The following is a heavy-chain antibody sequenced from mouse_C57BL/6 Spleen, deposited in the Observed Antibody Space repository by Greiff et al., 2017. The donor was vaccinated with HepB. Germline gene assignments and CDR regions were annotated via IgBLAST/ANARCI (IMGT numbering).Heavy chain of an antibody. J-gene: IGHJ3*01. D-gene: IGHD3-2*02. V-gene: IGHV5-6*01. Sequence: EVKLQESGGDLVKPGGSLKLSCAASGFTFSSYGMSWVRQTPDKRLEWVATISSGGSYTYYPDSVKGRFTISRDNAKNTLYLQMSSLKSEDTAMYYCARHETAQATGFAYWGQGTLVTVSA. CDR3: ARHETAQATGFAY. CDR1: GFTFSSYG. CDR2: ISSGGSYT.